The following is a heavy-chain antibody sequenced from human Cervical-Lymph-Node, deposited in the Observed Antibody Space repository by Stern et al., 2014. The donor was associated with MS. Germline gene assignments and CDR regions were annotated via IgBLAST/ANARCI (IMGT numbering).Heavy chain of an antibody. Sequence: QVQLQESGPGLVKPSGTLSLTCVISGGSISSSWWWSWVRQSPGKGLEWVGQIHPGGSTNYNPSLKSRITISSDKSKNQFSLELTSVTAADTAVYYCAGERDYYKPNYFDPWGQGTLVTVSS. CDR2: IHPGGST. CDR1: GGSISSSWW. J-gene: IGHJ5*02. CDR3: AGERDYYKPNYFDP. D-gene: IGHD4-17*01. V-gene: IGHV4-4*02.